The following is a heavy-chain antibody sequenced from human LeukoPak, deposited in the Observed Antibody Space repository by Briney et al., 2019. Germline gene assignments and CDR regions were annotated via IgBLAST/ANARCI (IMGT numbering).Heavy chain of an antibody. CDR3: AHRDTTMVRVDY. J-gene: IGHJ4*02. CDR1: GFTFSSYG. V-gene: IGHV3-30*03. D-gene: IGHD5-18*01. Sequence: GGSLRLSCAASGFTFSSYGMHWVRQAPGKGLEWVAVISYDESNKYYADSVKGRFTISRDNSKNTLYLQMSSLTTEDTAVYFCAHRDTTMVRVDYWGQGTLVTVSS. CDR2: ISYDESNK.